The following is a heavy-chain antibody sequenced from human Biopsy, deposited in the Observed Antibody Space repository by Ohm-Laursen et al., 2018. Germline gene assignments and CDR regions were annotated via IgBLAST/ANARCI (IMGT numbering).Heavy chain of an antibody. CDR2: ISSRTNTI. D-gene: IGHD2/OR15-2a*01. J-gene: IGHJ4*02. V-gene: IGHV3-11*01. Sequence: SLRLSCTASGFTLSDHYIDWIRQAPGKGLKWVSYISSRTNTIYYADSVKGRFTISRDNAKNSLYLQMNRLRAEDTAVYYCARGSFAPDFWGQGTLVTVSS. CDR1: GFTLSDHY. CDR3: ARGSFAPDF.